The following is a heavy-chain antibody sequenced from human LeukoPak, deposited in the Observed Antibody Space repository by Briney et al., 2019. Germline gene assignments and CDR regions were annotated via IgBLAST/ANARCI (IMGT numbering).Heavy chain of an antibody. CDR2: IVVGSGNT. CDR1: GFTFTSSA. V-gene: IGHV1-58*01. D-gene: IGHD5-18*01. Sequence: SVKVSCKASGFTFTSSAVQWVRQGRGRRLEWIGWIVVGSGNTNYAQMFQGRVTITRDMSTSTAYMELSSLRSEDTAVYYCAAPSRIQLDYWGQGTLVTVSS. J-gene: IGHJ4*02. CDR3: AAPSRIQLDY.